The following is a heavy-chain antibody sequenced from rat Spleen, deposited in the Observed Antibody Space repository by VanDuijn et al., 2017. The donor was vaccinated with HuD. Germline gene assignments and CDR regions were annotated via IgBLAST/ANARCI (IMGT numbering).Heavy chain of an antibody. Sequence: EVQLVESGGGLVQPGRSLKLSCSVSGLSFSAYGMQWIRQAPTKGLDWVASIGPTGVSTYYRDSVKGRFTIYRDNAKNTLHLQMDSLRSEDTATYYCARHGGYYSGDYIMDVWGQGASVTVSS. V-gene: IGHV5-19*01. J-gene: IGHJ4*01. CDR2: IGPTGVST. D-gene: IGHD1-1*01. CDR3: ARHGGYYSGDYIMDV. CDR1: GLSFSAYG.